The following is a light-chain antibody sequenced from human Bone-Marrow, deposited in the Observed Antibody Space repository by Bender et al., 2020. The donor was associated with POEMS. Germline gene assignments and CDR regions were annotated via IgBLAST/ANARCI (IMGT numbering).Light chain of an antibody. CDR2: DVS. CDR1: SSDVGGYNY. J-gene: IGLJ3*02. V-gene: IGLV2-14*03. Sequence: QSALTQPASVSGSPGQSITISCTGTSSDVGGYNYVSWYQQHPGKAPKLIIFDVSARPAGVSYRFSGSKSGNTASLAITGLQSDDEADYYCCSYAGSYRVFGGGTKLTVL. CDR3: CSYAGSYRV.